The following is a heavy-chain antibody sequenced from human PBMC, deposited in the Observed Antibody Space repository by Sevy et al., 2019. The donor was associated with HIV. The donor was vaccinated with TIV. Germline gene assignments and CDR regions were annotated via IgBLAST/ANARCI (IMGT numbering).Heavy chain of an antibody. V-gene: IGHV3-13*01. J-gene: IGHJ5*02. D-gene: IGHD3-10*01. Sequence: GGSLRLSCAASGFTFSSYDMHWVRQVTGQGLEWVSGIGIAGDTYYPVSVKGRFTISRENARNSLDLQMNSLRAGDTAVYYCVRGNNLGELGYWFDPWGQGTLVTVSS. CDR3: VRGNNLGELGYWFDP. CDR1: GFTFSSYD. CDR2: IGIAGDT.